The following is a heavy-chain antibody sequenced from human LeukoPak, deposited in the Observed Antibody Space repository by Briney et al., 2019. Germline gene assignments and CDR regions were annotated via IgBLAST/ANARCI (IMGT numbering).Heavy chain of an antibody. CDR2: IIPIFGTA. CDR3: APRTRGTLLDY. D-gene: IGHD1-26*01. Sequence: ASVKVSCKASGGTFSSYAISWVRQAPGQGLEWMGGIIPIFGTANYAQKFQGRVTMTEDTSTDTAYMELSSLRSEDTAVYYCAPRTRGTLLDYWGQGTLVTVSS. V-gene: IGHV1-69*06. CDR1: GGTFSSYA. J-gene: IGHJ4*02.